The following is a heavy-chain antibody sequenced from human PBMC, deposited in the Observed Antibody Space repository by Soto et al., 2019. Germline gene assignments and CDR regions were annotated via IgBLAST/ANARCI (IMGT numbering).Heavy chain of an antibody. Sequence: QVQLQQWGAGLLKPSETLSLTCAVYGGSFSGYYWSWIRQHPGKGLEWIGEINHSGSTNYNPSLKSRVTISVDTSKNQFSLKLSSVTAADTAVYYCARRKITMVRGVTWFDPWGQGTLVTVSS. J-gene: IGHJ5*02. CDR2: INHSGST. CDR3: ARRKITMVRGVTWFDP. CDR1: GGSFSGYY. V-gene: IGHV4-34*01. D-gene: IGHD3-10*01.